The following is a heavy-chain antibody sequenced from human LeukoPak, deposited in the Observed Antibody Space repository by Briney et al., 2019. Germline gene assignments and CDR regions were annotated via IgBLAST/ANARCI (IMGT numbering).Heavy chain of an antibody. Sequence: ASVEVSCKASGYTFSDYNVHWVRQAPGQGLEWMGWIKSGSGDTKYAQKFEGRVTLTRDTSINTAYMELTRLTSDDAAVFYCTTPSGRDLDDASDVWGQGAMVTVSS. V-gene: IGHV1-2*02. CDR3: TTPSGRDLDDASDV. D-gene: IGHD1-26*01. CDR1: GYTFSDYN. J-gene: IGHJ3*01. CDR2: IKSGSGDT.